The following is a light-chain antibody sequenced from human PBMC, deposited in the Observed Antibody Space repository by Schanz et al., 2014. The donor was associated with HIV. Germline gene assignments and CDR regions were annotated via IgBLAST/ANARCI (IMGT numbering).Light chain of an antibody. V-gene: IGLV2-14*03. J-gene: IGLJ3*02. CDR2: DVT. Sequence: QSALTQPASVSGSPGQSISISCAGTSSDVGGDNFVSWYQQHPGRAPKLLVYDVTYRPSGVSNRFSGSKSGNTASLTVSGLQAEDEADYYCSSYAATSNVLFGGGTKLTVL. CDR1: SSDVGGDNF. CDR3: SSYAATSNVL.